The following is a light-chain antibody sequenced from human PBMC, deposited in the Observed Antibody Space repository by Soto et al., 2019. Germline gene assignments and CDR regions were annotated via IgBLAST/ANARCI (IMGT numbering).Light chain of an antibody. CDR1: QDISNY. Sequence: DIQMTQSPSSLSASVGDRVTITCRASQDISNYLARYQQKSGKVPKLLIYAASTLQSGVPSRFSGSGSGTDFSLTISSLQPEDVATYYCQKYNSAPPTFGQGTKVEVK. J-gene: IGKJ1*01. CDR2: AAS. CDR3: QKYNSAPPT. V-gene: IGKV1-27*01.